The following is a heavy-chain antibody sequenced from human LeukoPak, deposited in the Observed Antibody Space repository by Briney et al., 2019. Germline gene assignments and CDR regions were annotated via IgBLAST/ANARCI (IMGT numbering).Heavy chain of an antibody. V-gene: IGHV3-30*18. D-gene: IGHD3-22*01. CDR2: ISYDVGKK. CDR3: AKDDYYDTSGYRD. Sequence: PGGSLTLSCPPSGFTFSSYGMHCVRQAPGKWLEWVAVISYDVGKKYYADSVKGRFTISRDNSKNPLYLQMNSLRAEDTAVYYCAKDDYYDTSGYRDWGPGTLVTVSS. J-gene: IGHJ4*02. CDR1: GFTFSSYG.